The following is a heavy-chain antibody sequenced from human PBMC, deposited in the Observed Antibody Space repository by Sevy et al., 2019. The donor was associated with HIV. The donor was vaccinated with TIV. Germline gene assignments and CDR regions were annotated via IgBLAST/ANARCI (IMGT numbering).Heavy chain of an antibody. V-gene: IGHV3-30-3*01. CDR2: ISYDGSHK. CDR3: ARDPGSSWSSSDY. Sequence: GGSLRLSCAASGFIFGSYAMNWVRQAPGKGLEWVAVISYDGSHKYYADSVKGRFTISRDSSKKTLYLQMHSLRTDDTAVYYCARDPGSSWSSSDYWGQGTLVTVSS. J-gene: IGHJ4*02. CDR1: GFIFGSYA. D-gene: IGHD6-13*01.